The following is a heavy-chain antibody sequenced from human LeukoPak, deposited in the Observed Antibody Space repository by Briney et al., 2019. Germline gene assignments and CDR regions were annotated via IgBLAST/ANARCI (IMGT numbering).Heavy chain of an antibody. J-gene: IGHJ6*02. CDR3: ARGDYYDSSAPYYYGIDV. D-gene: IGHD3-22*01. V-gene: IGHV4-59*08. CDR1: GGSISTNY. Sequence: PSETQSLTCTVSGGSISTNYWSWIRQPPGKGLEWIGYIYYSGSTNYNPSLKSRVTISVDTSKNQFSLKLSFVTAADTAVYYCARGDYYDSSAPYYYGIDVWGQGTTVTVSS. CDR2: IYYSGST.